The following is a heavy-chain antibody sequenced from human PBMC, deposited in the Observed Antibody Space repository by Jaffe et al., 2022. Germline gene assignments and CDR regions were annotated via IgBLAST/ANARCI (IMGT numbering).Heavy chain of an antibody. CDR2: INPSGGST. D-gene: IGHD3-9*01. V-gene: IGHV1-46*03. Sequence: QVQLVQSGAEVKKPGASVKVSCKASGYTFTSYYMHWVRQAPGQGLEWMGIINPSGGSTSYAQKFQGRVTMTRDTSTSTVYMELSSLRSEDTAVYYCARGPNNYDILTGYYARYYYYYMDVWGKGTTVTVSS. CDR3: ARGPNNYDILTGYYARYYYYYMDV. J-gene: IGHJ6*03. CDR1: GYTFTSYY.